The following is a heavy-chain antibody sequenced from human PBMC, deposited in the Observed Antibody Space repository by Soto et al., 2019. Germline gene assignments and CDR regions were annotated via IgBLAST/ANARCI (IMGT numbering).Heavy chain of an antibody. CDR3: ASPSSFGEPPSLDY. CDR2: ISGSGGST. J-gene: IGHJ4*02. V-gene: IGHV3-23*01. CDR1: GFTFSSYA. D-gene: IGHD3-10*01. Sequence: GGSLRLSCAASGFTFSSYAMSWVRQAPGKGLEWVSAISGSGGSTYYADSVKGRFTISRDNSKNTLYLQMNSLRAEDTAVYYCASPSSFGEPPSLDYWGQGTLVTVSS.